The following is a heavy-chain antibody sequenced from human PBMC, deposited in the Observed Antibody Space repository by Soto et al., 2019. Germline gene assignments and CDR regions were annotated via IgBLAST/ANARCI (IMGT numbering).Heavy chain of an antibody. CDR1: GGTFSSYA. J-gene: IGHJ3*02. CDR2: IIPIFGTA. CDR3: ARDLDDDYGGNGGDAFDI. V-gene: IGHV1-69*01. Sequence: QVQLVQSGAEVKKPGSSVKVSCKASGGTFSSYAISWVRQAPGQGLEWMGGIIPIFGTANYAQKFQGRVTITADESTSTAYMELSSLSSEDTAVYYCARDLDDDYGGNGGDAFDIWGQGTMVTVSS. D-gene: IGHD4-17*01.